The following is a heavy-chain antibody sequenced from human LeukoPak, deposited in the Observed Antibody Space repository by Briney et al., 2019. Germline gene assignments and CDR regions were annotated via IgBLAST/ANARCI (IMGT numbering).Heavy chain of an antibody. J-gene: IGHJ4*02. CDR3: VLVVDY. CDR2: ISSTSSTI. V-gene: IGHV3-48*04. CDR1: GFTFSSYN. Sequence: GGSLRLSCAVSGFTFSSYNMDWVRQAPGKGLEWISYISSTSSTIYYADSVKGRLTISRDNAKNLLYLQMNSLRAEDTAVYYCVLVVDYWGQGTLVTVSS. D-gene: IGHD2-8*01.